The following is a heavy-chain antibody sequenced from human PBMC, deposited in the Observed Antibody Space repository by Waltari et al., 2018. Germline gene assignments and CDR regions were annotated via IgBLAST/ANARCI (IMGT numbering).Heavy chain of an antibody. D-gene: IGHD2-15*01. CDR1: GGTFSSYA. V-gene: IGHV1-69*12. CDR2: IIPIFGTA. CDR3: AERGYCSGGSCLGGSYYGMDV. Sequence: QVQLVQSGAEVKKPGSSVKVSCKASGGTFSSYAISWVRQAPGQGLEWRGGIIPIFGTANYAQKFQVRVTITADESTSTAYMELSSLGSEDTAVYYCAERGYCSGGSCLGGSYYGMDVWGQGTTVTVSS. J-gene: IGHJ6*02.